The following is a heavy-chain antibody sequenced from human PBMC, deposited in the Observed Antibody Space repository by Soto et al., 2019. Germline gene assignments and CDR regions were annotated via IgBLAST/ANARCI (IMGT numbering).Heavy chain of an antibody. D-gene: IGHD2-21*02. J-gene: IGHJ4*01. CDR3: TSDGGNSVGY. CDR2: IRSKANSYAT. Sequence: LSLTCAASGFTFSGSAMHWVRQASGKGLEWVGRIRSKANSYATAYAASVKGRFTISRDDSKNTAYLQMNSLKTEDTAVYYGTSDGGNSVGYWGHGTLVTVSS. CDR1: GFTFSGSA. V-gene: IGHV3-73*01.